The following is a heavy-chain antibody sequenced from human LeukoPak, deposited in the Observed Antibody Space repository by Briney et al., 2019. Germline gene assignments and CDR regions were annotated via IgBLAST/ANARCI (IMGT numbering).Heavy chain of an antibody. J-gene: IGHJ4*02. V-gene: IGHV4-34*01. CDR2: INHSGST. Sequence: SETLSLTGAVYGGSFSGYYWSWIRQPPGKGLEWIGEINHSGSTNYNPSLKSRVTISVDTPKNQFSLKLSSVTAADTAVYYCARLLTYSDFWSGYYFDIWGQGTRVTVSS. CDR3: ARLLTYSDFWSGYYFDI. D-gene: IGHD3-3*01. CDR1: GGSFSGYY.